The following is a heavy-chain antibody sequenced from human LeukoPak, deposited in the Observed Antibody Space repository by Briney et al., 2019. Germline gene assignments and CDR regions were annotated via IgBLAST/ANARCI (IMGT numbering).Heavy chain of an antibody. CDR2: IGTVGDP. D-gene: IGHD3-3*01. CDR3: ARGFLGDAFDI. CDR1: GLTFSRYD. Sequence: GGSLRLSCAASGLTFSRYDMHWVRQATGKGLEWVSAIGTVGDPYYPGSVKGRFTISRENAKNSLYLQMNSLRAGDTAVYYCARGFLGDAFDIWGQGTMVTVSS. V-gene: IGHV3-13*05. J-gene: IGHJ3*02.